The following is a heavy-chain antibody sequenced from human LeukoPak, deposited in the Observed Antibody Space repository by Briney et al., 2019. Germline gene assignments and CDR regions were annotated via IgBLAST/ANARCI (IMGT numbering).Heavy chain of an antibody. Sequence: GGSLRLSCAASGFTFSSYWMSWVRQAPGKGLEWVANIKQDGSEKYYMDSVKGRFTISRDNAKNSLYLQMNSLRAEDTAVYYCARDLAIAAAGTSAGGYYYYYYYMDVWGKGTTVTVSS. CDR1: GFTFSSYW. V-gene: IGHV3-7*01. CDR2: IKQDGSEK. D-gene: IGHD6-13*01. J-gene: IGHJ6*03. CDR3: ARDLAIAAAGTSAGGYYYYYYYMDV.